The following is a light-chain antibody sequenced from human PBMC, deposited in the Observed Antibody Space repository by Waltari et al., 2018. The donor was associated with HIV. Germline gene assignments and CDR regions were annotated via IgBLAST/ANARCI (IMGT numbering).Light chain of an antibody. CDR1: KIGSKD. J-gene: IGLJ2*01. V-gene: IGLV3-9*01. Sequence: SYELTQPLSVSVALRQTARITCTRNKIGSKDVHWYQQKPGQAPVLVIFRDTNRPSGTPDRFSGSKSGNTATLTVSRAQAGDEANYYCQVWDSSAVLFGGGTKLTVL. CDR3: QVWDSSAVL. CDR2: RDT.